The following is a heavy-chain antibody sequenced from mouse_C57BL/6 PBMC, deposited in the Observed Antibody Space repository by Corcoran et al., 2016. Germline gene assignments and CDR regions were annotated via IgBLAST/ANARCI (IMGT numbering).Heavy chain of an antibody. CDR2: IYWDDDK. J-gene: IGHJ2*01. Sequence: QVTLKESGPGILQSSQTPSLTCSFSGFSLSTSGMGVSWIRQPSGKGLEWLAHIYWDDDKRYNPSLKSRLTISKDTSRNQVFLKITSVDTADTATYYCARSLYYGYDGRYFDYWGQGTTLTVSS. CDR1: GFSLSTSGMG. D-gene: IGHD2-2*01. CDR3: ARSLYYGYDGRYFDY. V-gene: IGHV8-12*01.